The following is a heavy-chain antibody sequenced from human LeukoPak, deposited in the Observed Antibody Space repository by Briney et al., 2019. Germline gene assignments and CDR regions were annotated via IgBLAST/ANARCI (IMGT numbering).Heavy chain of an antibody. CDR3: AKDHRSMVSTWPCEFDY. J-gene: IGHJ4*02. CDR2: ISGSGDYT. D-gene: IGHD5/OR15-5a*01. Sequence: PGGSLRLSCAASGFTFSSYAVSWVRQAPGKGLEWVSTISGSGDYTFCAASVKGRFAISRDNSKNTLYLQMNSLRAEDTAVYYCAKDHRSMVSTWPCEFDYWGQGTLVTVSS. V-gene: IGHV3-23*01. CDR1: GFTFSSYA.